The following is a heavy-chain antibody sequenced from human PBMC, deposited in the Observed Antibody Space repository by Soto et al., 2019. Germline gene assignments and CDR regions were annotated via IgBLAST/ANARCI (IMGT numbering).Heavy chain of an antibody. Sequence: SETLSLTCTVSGSSINSSGYYWVWIRQPPGKGLDWIGSMFYGVSTYYNPSLKSRVTVSVDTSKNQFSLNLRSVTAADTAVYYCARLPSRHLVDYWGQGTLVTVSS. CDR3: ARLPSRHLVDY. J-gene: IGHJ4*02. V-gene: IGHV4-39*01. CDR1: GSSINSSGYY. D-gene: IGHD3-3*02. CDR2: MFYGVST.